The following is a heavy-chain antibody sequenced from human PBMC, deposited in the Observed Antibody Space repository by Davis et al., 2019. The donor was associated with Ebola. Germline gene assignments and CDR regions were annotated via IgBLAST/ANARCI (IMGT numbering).Heavy chain of an antibody. CDR2: IYYSGST. CDR1: GGSISSYY. Sequence: SETLSLTCTVSGGSISSYYWSWIRQPPGKGLEWIGYIYYSGSTNYNPSLKSRVTISVDTSKNQFSRKLSSVTAADTAVYYCARGQVMITVGGVMWTWFDPWGQGTLVTVSS. D-gene: IGHD3-16*01. J-gene: IGHJ5*02. CDR3: ARGQVMITVGGVMWTWFDP. V-gene: IGHV4-59*01.